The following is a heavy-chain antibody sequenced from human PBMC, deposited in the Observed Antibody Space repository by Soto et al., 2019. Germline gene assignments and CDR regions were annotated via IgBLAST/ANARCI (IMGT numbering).Heavy chain of an antibody. Sequence: SETLSLTCAVYGGSFSGYYWSWIRQPPGKGLEWIGEINHSGSTNYNPSLKSRVTISVDTSKNQFSLKLSSVTAADTAVYYCASDGPYSSSSKGPFDYWGQGTLVTVSS. V-gene: IGHV4-34*01. CDR3: ASDGPYSSSSKGPFDY. D-gene: IGHD6-6*01. CDR1: GGSFSGYY. J-gene: IGHJ4*02. CDR2: INHSGST.